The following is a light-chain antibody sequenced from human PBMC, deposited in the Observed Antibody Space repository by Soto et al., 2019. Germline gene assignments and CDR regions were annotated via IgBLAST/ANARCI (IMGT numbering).Light chain of an antibody. J-gene: IGKJ4*01. CDR3: QERSNWPLT. V-gene: IGKV3-11*01. CDR1: QSVSSY. CDR2: DTS. Sequence: EIVLTQSPATLSLSPGERATLSCRASQSVSSYLAWYQQKPGQAPRLLIYDTSNRATGIPARFSGSGSGTDVTLPISSRGPEDFAVYYCQERSNWPLTFGGGTKVEIK.